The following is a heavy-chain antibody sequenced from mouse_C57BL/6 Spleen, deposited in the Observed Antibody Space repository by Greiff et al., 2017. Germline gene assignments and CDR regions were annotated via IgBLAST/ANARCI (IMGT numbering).Heavy chain of an antibody. Sequence: QVQLQQSGPELVKPGASVKISCKASGYAFSSSWMNWVKQRPGKGLEWIGRIYPGDGDTNYNGKFKGKATLTADKSSSTAYMQLSSLTSEDSAVYFGASQGMVTTRDYAMDYWGQGTSVTVSS. CDR1: GYAFSSSW. V-gene: IGHV1-82*01. D-gene: IGHD2-2*01. CDR2: IYPGDGDT. J-gene: IGHJ4*01. CDR3: ASQGMVTTRDYAMDY.